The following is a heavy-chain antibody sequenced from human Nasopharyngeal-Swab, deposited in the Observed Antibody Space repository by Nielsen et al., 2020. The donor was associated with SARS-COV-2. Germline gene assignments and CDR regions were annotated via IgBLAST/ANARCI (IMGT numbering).Heavy chain of an antibody. CDR3: TTAGCSSTSCYYYYYYGMDV. J-gene: IGHJ6*02. Sequence: GGSLRLSCAASRFTFSNAWMSWVRQAPGKGLEWVGRIKSKTDGGTTDYAAPVKGRFTISRDDSKNTLYLQMNSLKTEDTAVYYCTTAGCSSTSCYYYYYYGMDVWGQGTTVTVSS. D-gene: IGHD2-2*01. CDR1: RFTFSNAW. V-gene: IGHV3-15*01. CDR2: IKSKTDGGTT.